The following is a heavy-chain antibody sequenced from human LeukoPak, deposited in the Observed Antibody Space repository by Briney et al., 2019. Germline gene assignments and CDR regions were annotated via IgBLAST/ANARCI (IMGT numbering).Heavy chain of an antibody. CDR1: GGTFSSYA. CDR3: ARDSGCSSTSCYAGGYYYYMDV. Sequence: ASVKVSCKASGGTFSSYAISWVRQAPGQGLEWMGGIIPIFGTANYAQKFQGRVTITADKSTSTAHMELSSLRSEDTAVYYCARDSGCSSTSCYAGGYYYYMDVWGKGTTVTVSS. J-gene: IGHJ6*03. D-gene: IGHD2-2*01. CDR2: IIPIFGTA. V-gene: IGHV1-69*06.